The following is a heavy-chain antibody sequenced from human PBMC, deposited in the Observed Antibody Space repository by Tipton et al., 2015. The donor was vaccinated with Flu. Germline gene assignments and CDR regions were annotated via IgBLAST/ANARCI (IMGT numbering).Heavy chain of an antibody. CDR2: MNPNSGNT. V-gene: IGHV1-8*01. Sequence: QLVQSGAEVKKPGASVKVSCKASGYTFTSYDINWVRQATGQGLEWMGWMNPNSGNTGYAQKFQGRVTMTRNTSISTAYMELSSVRFGDTAVYSCGSGRASAFPGWDCRGGSGSRSNWFDPWGQGTLVTVSS. CDR1: GYTFTSYD. J-gene: IGHJ5*02. D-gene: IGHD2-15*01. CDR3: GSGRASAFPGWDCRGGSGSRSNWFDP.